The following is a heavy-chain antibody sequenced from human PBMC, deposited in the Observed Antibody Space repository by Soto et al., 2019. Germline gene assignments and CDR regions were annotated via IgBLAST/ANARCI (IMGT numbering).Heavy chain of an antibody. Sequence: PSETLSLTCTVSGGSISSYYWSWIRQPPGKGLEWIGYIYYSGSTNYNPSLKSRVTISVDTSKNQLSLKLSSVTAADTAVYYCARVAGALYYFDYWGQGTLVTVSS. J-gene: IGHJ4*02. CDR2: IYYSGST. CDR1: GGSISSYY. D-gene: IGHD1-26*01. CDR3: ARVAGALYYFDY. V-gene: IGHV4-59*01.